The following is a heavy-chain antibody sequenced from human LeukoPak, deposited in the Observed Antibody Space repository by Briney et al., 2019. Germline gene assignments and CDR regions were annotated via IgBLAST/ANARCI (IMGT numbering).Heavy chain of an antibody. CDR2: LSNDGSKT. V-gene: IGHV3-30*03. D-gene: IGHD2-8*01. CDR3: ARDLCTNGVCYMASIDY. Sequence: GGSLRLSCAASGFSFNTYHMHWVRQAPGKGLEWVGVLSNDGSKTYYADSVQGRFNISRDNANHMLYLQMNSLRPEDTALYYCARDLCTNGVCYMASIDYWGQGTLVTVSS. J-gene: IGHJ4*02. CDR1: GFSFNTYH.